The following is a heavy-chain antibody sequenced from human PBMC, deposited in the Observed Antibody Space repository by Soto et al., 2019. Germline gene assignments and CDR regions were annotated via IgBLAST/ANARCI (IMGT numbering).Heavy chain of an antibody. CDR1: GFTFSSYG. CDR2: ISYDGSNK. CDR3: EKDSTLYGMDV. Sequence: PGGSLRLSCAASGFTFSSYGMHWVRQAPGKGLEWVAVISYDGSNKYYADSVKGRFTISRDNSKNTLYLQMNSLRAEDTAVYYCEKDSTLYGMDVWGQGTTVTVSS. J-gene: IGHJ6*02. V-gene: IGHV3-30*18.